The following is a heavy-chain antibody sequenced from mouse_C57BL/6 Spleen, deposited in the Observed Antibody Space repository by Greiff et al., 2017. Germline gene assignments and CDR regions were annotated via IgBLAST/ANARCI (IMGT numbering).Heavy chain of an antibody. CDR2: IDPSDSYT. D-gene: IGHD2-5*01. J-gene: IGHJ4*01. V-gene: IGHV1-69*01. CDR3: ARGDSNWDYYAMDY. Sequence: QVQLQQPGAELVMPGASVKLSCKASGYTFTSYWMHWVKQRPGQGLEWIGEIDPSDSYTNYNQKFKGKSTLTVDKSSSTAYMQLSSLTSEDSAVYYCARGDSNWDYYAMDYWGQGTSVTVS. CDR1: GYTFTSYW.